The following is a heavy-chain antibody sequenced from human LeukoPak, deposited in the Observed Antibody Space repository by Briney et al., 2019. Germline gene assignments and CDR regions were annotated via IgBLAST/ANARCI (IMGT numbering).Heavy chain of an antibody. J-gene: IGHJ4*02. CDR3: ARDGGIVGAANPYFGY. V-gene: IGHV4-38-2*02. CDR2: MYHSGST. D-gene: IGHD1-26*01. Sequence: SDTVSLLCTVWGYLNSSGYYWGWIRQPPGKGLEWIGSMYHSGSTYYNPSLKSRVTISVDTSKNHFSLKLSSVTASDTALYHCARDGGIVGAANPYFGYWGQGTLVTVSS. CDR1: GYLNSSGYY.